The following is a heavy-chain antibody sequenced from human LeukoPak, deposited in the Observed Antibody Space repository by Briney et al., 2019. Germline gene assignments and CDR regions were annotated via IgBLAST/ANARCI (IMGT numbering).Heavy chain of an antibody. V-gene: IGHV3-23*01. CDR1: GFTFSSYA. Sequence: PGGSLRLSCAASGFTFSSYAMSWVRQAPGKGLEWVSAISGSGGSTYYADSVKGRFTIPRDNSENTLYLQMNSPRAEDTAVYYCAKDPYYGSGGHYYYYYYMDVWGKGTTVTVSS. D-gene: IGHD3-10*01. J-gene: IGHJ6*03. CDR2: ISGSGGST. CDR3: AKDPYYGSGGHYYYYYYMDV.